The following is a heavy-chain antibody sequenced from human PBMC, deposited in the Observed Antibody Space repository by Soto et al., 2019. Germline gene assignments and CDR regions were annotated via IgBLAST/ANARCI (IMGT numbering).Heavy chain of an antibody. CDR3: ARDLGGAIDY. D-gene: IGHD3-16*01. V-gene: IGHV3-30-3*01. CDR2: ISYDGSNK. J-gene: IGHJ4*02. Sequence: QVQLVESGGGVVQPGRSLRLSCAASGFTFSSYAMHWVRQAPGKGLEWVAVISYDGSNKYYADSVKGRFTISRDNSKNSLDLQMNSLIAEDTALYYCARDLGGAIDYWGQGTLVTVSS. CDR1: GFTFSSYA.